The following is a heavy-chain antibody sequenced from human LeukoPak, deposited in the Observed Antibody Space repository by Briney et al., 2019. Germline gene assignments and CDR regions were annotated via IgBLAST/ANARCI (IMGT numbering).Heavy chain of an antibody. CDR2: IYPGDSDT. D-gene: IGHD5-18*01. CDR1: GYNFTSYW. CDR3: ATLTAMVTPFDH. V-gene: IGHV5-51*01. J-gene: IGHJ4*02. Sequence: GESLKISCKGSGYNFTSYWIGWVRQMPGKGLEWMGMIYPGDSDTRYSPSFQGQVTMSADKSIGTAYLQWSSLKASDTAMYYCATLTAMVTPFDHWGQGTLVTVAS.